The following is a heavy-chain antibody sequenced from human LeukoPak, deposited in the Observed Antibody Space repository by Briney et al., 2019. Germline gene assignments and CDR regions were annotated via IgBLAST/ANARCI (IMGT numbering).Heavy chain of an antibody. J-gene: IGHJ4*02. V-gene: IGHV1-2*02. CDR2: INPNSGGT. D-gene: IGHD2-15*01. CDR1: GYTFTSYD. Sequence: ASVKVSCKASGYTFTSYDINWVRQATGQGLEWMGWINPNSGGTNYAQKFQGRVTMTRDTSISTAYMELSRLRSDDTAVYYCARGARVVVLAATAWDDYWGQGTLVTVSS. CDR3: ARGARVVVLAATAWDDY.